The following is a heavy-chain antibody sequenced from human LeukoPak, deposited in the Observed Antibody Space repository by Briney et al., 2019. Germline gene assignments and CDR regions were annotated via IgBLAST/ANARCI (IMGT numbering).Heavy chain of an antibody. CDR3: ARDQLSILKVRGVIISPPYGMDV. V-gene: IGHV3-30*04. CDR1: GSTFSSYA. Sequence: PGGSLRLSCAASGSTFSSYAMHWVRQAPGKGLEWVAVISYDGSNKYYADSVKGRFTISRDNSKNTLYLQMNSLRAEDTAVYYCARDQLSILKVRGVIISPPYGMDVWGQGTTVTVSS. D-gene: IGHD3-10*01. J-gene: IGHJ6*02. CDR2: ISYDGSNK.